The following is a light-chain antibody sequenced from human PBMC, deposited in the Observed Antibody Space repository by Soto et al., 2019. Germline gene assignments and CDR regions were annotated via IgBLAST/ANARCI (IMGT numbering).Light chain of an antibody. CDR2: GAS. Sequence: EIVLTQSPGTLSLSPGERATLSCRASQTINSRDFAWYQQRPGQAPRLLLYGASSRATGIPDRFTGSGSRTDFTLTISRLEPEDFAVYYCQQNDTFGQGTKVEIK. V-gene: IGKV3-20*01. CDR1: QTINSRD. CDR3: QQNDT. J-gene: IGKJ2*01.